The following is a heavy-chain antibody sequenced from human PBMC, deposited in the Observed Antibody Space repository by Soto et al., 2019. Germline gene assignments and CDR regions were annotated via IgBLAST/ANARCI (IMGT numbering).Heavy chain of an antibody. CDR2: INPNGGST. J-gene: IGHJ4*02. V-gene: IGHV1-46*01. Sequence: QVQLVQSGAEVKRPGASVKVSCKASGYTFTTYYMHWVRQAPGQGLEWLGIINPNGGSTTYAKKFQGRVTITRDTSTSTVYMELSSLRAEDTAVYYCARAGYCSGGTCRNGNCDYWGQGTLVIV. CDR3: ARAGYCSGGTCRNGNCDY. D-gene: IGHD2-15*01. CDR1: GYTFTTYY.